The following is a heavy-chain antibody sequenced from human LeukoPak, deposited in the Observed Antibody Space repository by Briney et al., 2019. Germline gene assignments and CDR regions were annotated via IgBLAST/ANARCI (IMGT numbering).Heavy chain of an antibody. J-gene: IGHJ4*02. V-gene: IGHV4-59*01. Sequence: SETLSLTCTVSGGSIGTYYWNWIRQPPGKGLEWIGYIYYSGSTNYNPSLKSRVTISVDTSKNQFSLKLSSVTAADTAVYYCARDRGYSYGYGLWGQGTLVTVSS. D-gene: IGHD5-18*01. CDR3: ARDRGYSYGYGL. CDR2: IYYSGST. CDR1: GGSIGTYY.